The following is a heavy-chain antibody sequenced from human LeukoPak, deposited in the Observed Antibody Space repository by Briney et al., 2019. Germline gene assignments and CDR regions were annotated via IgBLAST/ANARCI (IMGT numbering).Heavy chain of an antibody. Sequence: GGSLRLSCAASEFTFSSYAMQWVRQAPGKGLEWVSGISVSGGSTWYADSVKGRFTISRDNSKNTLYLQMNSLRAEDTAVYYCAKEITMIVVVTYYFDYWGQGTLVTVSS. D-gene: IGHD3-22*01. J-gene: IGHJ4*02. CDR1: EFTFSSYA. CDR2: ISVSGGST. CDR3: AKEITMIVVVTYYFDY. V-gene: IGHV3-23*01.